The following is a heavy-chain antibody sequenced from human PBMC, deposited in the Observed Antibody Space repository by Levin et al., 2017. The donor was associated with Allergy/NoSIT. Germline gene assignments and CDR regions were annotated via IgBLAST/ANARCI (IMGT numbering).Heavy chain of an antibody. J-gene: IGHJ3*02. V-gene: IGHV3-23*01. CDR1: GFTFSSYA. CDR3: AKEEASRLADAFDI. Sequence: GESLKISCTTSGFTFSSYAMSWVRQAPGKGLEWVSGISGSGGSTYYADSVKGRFTISRDNSKSTMYLQMNSLRAEDTAIYYCAKEEASRLADAFDIWGQGTMVTVSS. D-gene: IGHD3-9*01. CDR2: ISGSGGST.